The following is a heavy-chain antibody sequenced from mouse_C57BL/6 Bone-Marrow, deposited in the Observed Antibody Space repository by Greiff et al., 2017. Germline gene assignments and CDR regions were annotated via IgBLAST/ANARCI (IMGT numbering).Heavy chain of an antibody. Sequence: EVQLKQSGPELVKPGASVKISCKASGYSFTDYNMNWVKQSTGKSLEWIGVISPNYGTTSYNQKLKGKATLTVDQSSSTAYMQLNSPTSEDSAVYYCAMRPWFAYWGQGTLVTVSA. CDR2: ISPNYGTT. CDR3: AMRPWFAY. J-gene: IGHJ3*01. V-gene: IGHV1-39*01. CDR1: GYSFTDYN.